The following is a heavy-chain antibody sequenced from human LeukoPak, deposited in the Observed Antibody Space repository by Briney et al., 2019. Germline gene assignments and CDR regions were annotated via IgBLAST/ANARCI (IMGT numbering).Heavy chain of an antibody. CDR1: GGSISSYY. CDR3: ARARYVNSFYAFDI. V-gene: IGHV4-59*01. D-gene: IGHD3-9*01. CDR2: PSKSGNT. Sequence: SETLSLTCTVSGGSISSYYWSWIRLPPGKGLEWIGYPSKSGNTNHSPSLKSRVTIFGDTSKNQFFLKLSSVTAADTAVYYCARARYVNSFYAFDIWGQGTLVTVSS. J-gene: IGHJ3*02.